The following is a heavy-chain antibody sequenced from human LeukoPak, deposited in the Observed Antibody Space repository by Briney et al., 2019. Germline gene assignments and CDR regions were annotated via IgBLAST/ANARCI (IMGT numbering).Heavy chain of an antibody. D-gene: IGHD1-14*01. CDR3: ARERNQDDGMDV. J-gene: IGHJ6*02. V-gene: IGHV4-59*01. Sequence: SETLSLTCTVSGGSISSYYWSWIRQPPGKGLEWIGYIYYSGSTNYNPSLKSRVTISVDTSKNQFSLKLSSVTAADTAVYYCARERNQDDGMDVWGQGTTVTVSS. CDR2: IYYSGST. CDR1: GGSISSYY.